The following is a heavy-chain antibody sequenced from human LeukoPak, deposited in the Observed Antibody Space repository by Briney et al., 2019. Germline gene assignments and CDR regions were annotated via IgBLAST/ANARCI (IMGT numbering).Heavy chain of an antibody. V-gene: IGHV1-69*01. Sequence: SVKVSCKASGGTFSSYAISWVRQAPGQGLEWMGGIIPIFGTANYAQKFQGRVTITADESTSTAYMELSSLRSEDTAVYYCARDGINGFMITFGGEGDAFDIWGQGTMVTVSS. CDR1: GGTFSSYA. J-gene: IGHJ3*02. D-gene: IGHD3-16*01. CDR3: ARDGINGFMITFGGEGDAFDI. CDR2: IIPIFGTA.